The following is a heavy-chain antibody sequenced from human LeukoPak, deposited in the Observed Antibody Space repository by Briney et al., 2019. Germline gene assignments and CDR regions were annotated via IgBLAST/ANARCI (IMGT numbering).Heavy chain of an antibody. J-gene: IGHJ4*02. V-gene: IGHV3-21*04. Sequence: PGGSLRLSCAASGFTFSSYSMNWVRQAPGKGLEWVSSISSSSSYIYYADSVKGRFTISRDNAKNSLYLQMNSLRAEDTALYYCAREKPFYDSSGYYYPIAFDYWGQGTLVTVSS. CDR3: AREKPFYDSSGYYYPIAFDY. CDR1: GFTFSSYS. CDR2: ISSSSSYI. D-gene: IGHD3-22*01.